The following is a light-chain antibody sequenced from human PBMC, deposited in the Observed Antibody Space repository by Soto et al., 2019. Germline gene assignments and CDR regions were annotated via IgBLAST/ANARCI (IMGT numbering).Light chain of an antibody. CDR2: GAS. V-gene: IGKV3-15*01. Sequence: VMTQSPATLSVSPGERATLSCRASQSVSSNLAWYQQTPAQAPRLLIYGASTRATGIPARFSGSGSGTEFTLTISSLQSEDIAVYYCQQYNNWPRTFGQGTKVDI. CDR1: QSVSSN. CDR3: QQYNNWPRT. J-gene: IGKJ1*01.